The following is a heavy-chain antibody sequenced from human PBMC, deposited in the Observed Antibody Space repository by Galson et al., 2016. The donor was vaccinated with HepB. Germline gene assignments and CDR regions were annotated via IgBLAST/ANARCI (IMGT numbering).Heavy chain of an antibody. Sequence: PALVQPTQTLTLTCTFSGFSLTTDGVGVGWIRQPPGEALEWLALIYWDDDKRHSPSLKRRPTITKDTSKNQVVLTMTNMDPVDTATYYCAHSTYGSGSYLGVDWFDPWGQGTLVTVSS. J-gene: IGHJ5*02. CDR2: IYWDDDK. CDR3: AHSTYGSGSYLGVDWFDP. D-gene: IGHD3-10*01. V-gene: IGHV2-5*02. CDR1: GFSLTTDGVG.